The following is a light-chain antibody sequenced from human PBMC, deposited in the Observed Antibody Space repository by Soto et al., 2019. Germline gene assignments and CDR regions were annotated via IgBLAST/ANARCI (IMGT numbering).Light chain of an antibody. V-gene: IGLV1-44*01. Sequence: QSVLTQPPSASGTPGQRVTTSCSGSSSNIGSNTVNWYQQLPGTAPKLLTYTNNQRPSGVPDRFSGSKSGTSASLAISGLQSEDEADYYCAAWDDSLSGLVFGGGTKVTVL. CDR2: TNN. J-gene: IGLJ2*01. CDR3: AAWDDSLSGLV. CDR1: SSNIGSNT.